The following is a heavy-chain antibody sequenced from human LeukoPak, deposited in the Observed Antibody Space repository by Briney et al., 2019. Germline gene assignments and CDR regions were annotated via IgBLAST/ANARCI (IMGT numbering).Heavy chain of an antibody. Sequence: GGSLRLSCAAPGFTFSSYSMNWVRQAPGKGLEWVSSISSSSSYIYYADSVKGRFTISRDDAKNSLYLQMNSLRADDTAVYYCARRGLESVFDIWGQGTMVTVSS. CDR2: ISSSSSYI. CDR1: GFTFSSYS. V-gene: IGHV3-21*01. CDR3: ARRGLESVFDI. J-gene: IGHJ3*02. D-gene: IGHD5/OR15-5a*01.